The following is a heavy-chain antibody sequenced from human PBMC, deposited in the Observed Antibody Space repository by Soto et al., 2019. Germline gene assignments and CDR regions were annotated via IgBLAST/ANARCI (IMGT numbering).Heavy chain of an antibody. J-gene: IGHJ4*02. Sequence: QVQLQESGPGLVKPSETLSITCTVSGGSVSSGSYYWSWIRQPPGMGLEWIGYVYYSGSTNYNPSLKSRVTISVDTSKNQFSLKLTSVTAADTAVYYCARGSSSWPYFFDYWGQGTLVTVSS. CDR2: VYYSGST. D-gene: IGHD6-13*01. CDR3: ARGSSSWPYFFDY. V-gene: IGHV4-61*01. CDR1: GGSVSSGSYY.